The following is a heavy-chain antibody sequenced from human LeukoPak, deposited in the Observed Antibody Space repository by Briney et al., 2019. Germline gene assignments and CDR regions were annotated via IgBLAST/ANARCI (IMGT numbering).Heavy chain of an antibody. Sequence: TGGSLRLSCAPSGFDFSEHYMDWFRQAPGKGLEWIGRIRNKGRGGTTEYAASVKGRFTISRDDSKNSLFLQMSGLKTEDTAVYYCTSVSAGLVEYWGQGTLVTVSS. CDR3: TSVSAGLVEY. J-gene: IGHJ4*02. CDR1: GFDFSEHY. D-gene: IGHD2/OR15-2a*01. CDR2: IRNKGRGGTT. V-gene: IGHV3-72*01.